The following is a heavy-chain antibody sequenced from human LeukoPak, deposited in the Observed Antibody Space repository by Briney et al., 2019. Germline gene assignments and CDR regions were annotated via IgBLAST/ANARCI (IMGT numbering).Heavy chain of an antibody. CDR2: LYSGSDT. CDR3: ARVGDHFHWYLDL. V-gene: IGHV3-53*01. CDR1: GFTVSTKY. J-gene: IGHJ2*01. D-gene: IGHD3-10*01. Sequence: GGSLRLSCAASGFTVSTKYMNWVRQAPGKGLEWVSILYSGSDTYYANSVKGRFTISIDSSKNILFLQMNDLRAEDTAVYYCARVGDHFHWYLDLWGRGTLVTVSS.